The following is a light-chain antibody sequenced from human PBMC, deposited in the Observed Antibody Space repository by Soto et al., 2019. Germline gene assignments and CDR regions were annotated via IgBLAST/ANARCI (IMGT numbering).Light chain of an antibody. CDR2: EVT. V-gene: IGLV2-8*01. Sequence: QSVLTQPPSASGSPGQSVTISCTGTSSDVGAHDYVSWYQQHPAKAPRLIIYEVTKRPSGVPDRFSGSKSDNTASLSVSGLQAEAEGDYYCSSAAGNTYWVFGGGTKLTVL. CDR1: SSDVGAHDY. CDR3: SSAAGNTYWV. J-gene: IGLJ3*02.